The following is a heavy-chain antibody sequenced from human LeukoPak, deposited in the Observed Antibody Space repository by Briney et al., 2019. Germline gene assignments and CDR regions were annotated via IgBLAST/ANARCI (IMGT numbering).Heavy chain of an antibody. CDR1: GFTFSSYE. J-gene: IGHJ6*02. D-gene: IGHD5-18*01. CDR2: TSSSGSTI. Sequence: GGSLRLSCAASGFTFSSYEMNWVRQAPGKGLEWVSYTSSSGSTIYYADSVKGRFTISRDNAKNSLYLQMNSLRAEDTAVYYCARALQRQIQLWLRARGEKNYGMDVWGQGTTVTVSS. CDR3: ARALQRQIQLWLRARGEKNYGMDV. V-gene: IGHV3-48*03.